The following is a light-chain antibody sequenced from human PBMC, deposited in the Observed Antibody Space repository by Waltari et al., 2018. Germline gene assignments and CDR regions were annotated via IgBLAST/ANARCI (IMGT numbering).Light chain of an antibody. J-gene: IGKJ4*01. V-gene: IGKV1-39*01. CDR3: QQFYSTPGLS. CDR2: GAS. CDR1: QSISTF. Sequence: DIQLTQSPSSLSASVGDRVTITCRASQSISTFLNWYQYKPGEAPKLLISGASNLRSGFPSRFSGSGSGTSFTLTITSLQPEDFASYYCQQFYSTPGLSFGGGTKVEIK.